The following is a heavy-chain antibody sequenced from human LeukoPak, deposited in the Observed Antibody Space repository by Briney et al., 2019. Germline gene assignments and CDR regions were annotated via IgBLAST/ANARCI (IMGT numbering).Heavy chain of an antibody. CDR2: IWYVGSNK. J-gene: IGHJ6*03. CDR3: AKDRSSCSGGSCYLDYYMDV. CDR1: GFTFSSYG. Sequence: GGSLRLSCAASGFTFSSYGMHWVRQAPGKGLEWVAVIWYVGSNKYYADSVKGRFTISRDNSKNTLYLQMDSLRAEDTAVYYCAKDRSSCSGGSCYLDYYMDVWGKGTTVTVSS. V-gene: IGHV3-33*06. D-gene: IGHD2-15*01.